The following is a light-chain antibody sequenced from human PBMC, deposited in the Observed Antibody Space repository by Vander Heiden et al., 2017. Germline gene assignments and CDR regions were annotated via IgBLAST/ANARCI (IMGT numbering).Light chain of an antibody. J-gene: IGLJ1*01. CDR2: EVS. CDR3: SSYTSSSTNV. V-gene: IGLV2-14*01. Sequence: QSALTQPASVSGSPGQSLTISCTGTSSDVGGYNYVSWYQQHPGKAPKLMIYEVSNRPSGVSNRFSGSKSGNTASLTISGLQAEDEADYYCSSYTSSSTNVFGTETKVTVL. CDR1: SSDVGGYNY.